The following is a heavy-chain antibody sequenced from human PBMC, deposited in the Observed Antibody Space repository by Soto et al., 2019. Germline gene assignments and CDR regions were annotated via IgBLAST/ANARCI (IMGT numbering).Heavy chain of an antibody. V-gene: IGHV1-58*01. CDR1: GFTFTSSA. CDR3: AADPGRRDLGYCTNGVCFRLYYYYGMDV. D-gene: IGHD2-8*01. J-gene: IGHJ6*02. Sequence: ASVKVSCKASGFTFTSSAVQWVRQARGERLEWIGWIVVGSGNTNYAQKFQERVTITRDMSTSTAYMELSSLRSEDTAVYYCAADPGRRDLGYCTNGVCFRLYYYYGMDVWGQGTTVTVSS. CDR2: IVVGSGNT.